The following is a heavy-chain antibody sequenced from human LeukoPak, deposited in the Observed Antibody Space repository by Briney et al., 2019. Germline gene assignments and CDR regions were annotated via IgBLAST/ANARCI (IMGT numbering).Heavy chain of an antibody. CDR2: ISGTGGTT. CDR1: GFTFTSYG. Sequence: GGTLRLSCAASGFTFTSYGMSWVRQAPGKGLEWVSAISGTGGTTYYADSVKGRFTISRDNSKNTMYLQMNSLRAEDTALYYCAKGPTHDSALYYFDYWGLGTLVTVSS. CDR3: AKGPTHDSALYYFDY. J-gene: IGHJ4*02. V-gene: IGHV3-23*01. D-gene: IGHD3-10*01.